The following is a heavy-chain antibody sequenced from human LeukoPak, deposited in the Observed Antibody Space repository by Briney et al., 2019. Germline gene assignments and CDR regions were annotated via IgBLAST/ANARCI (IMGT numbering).Heavy chain of an antibody. J-gene: IGHJ6*03. CDR3: ATTTYYYDSSGYYPPYYYYYMDV. CDR2: IIPIFGTA. Sequence: SVKVSFKASGGTFSSYAISWVRQAPGQGLEWMGGIIPIFGTANYAQKFQGRVTITTDESTSTAYMELSSLRSEDTAVYYCATTTYYYDSSGYYPPYYYYYMDVWGKGTTVTVSS. D-gene: IGHD3-22*01. V-gene: IGHV1-69*05. CDR1: GGTFSSYA.